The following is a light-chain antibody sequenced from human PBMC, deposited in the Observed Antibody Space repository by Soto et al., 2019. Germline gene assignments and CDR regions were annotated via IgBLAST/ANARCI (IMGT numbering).Light chain of an antibody. CDR3: SSHTSNTYV. CDR1: SSDVGGYNY. V-gene: IGLV2-14*01. CDR2: DVS. Sequence: QSALTQPASVSGSPGQSITISCTGTSSDVGGYNYVSWYQQHPGKAPKVMIYDVSNRPSGVSNRFSGSKSGNTASLTISGLRAEDEADYYCSSHTSNTYVFGTGTKVTVL. J-gene: IGLJ1*01.